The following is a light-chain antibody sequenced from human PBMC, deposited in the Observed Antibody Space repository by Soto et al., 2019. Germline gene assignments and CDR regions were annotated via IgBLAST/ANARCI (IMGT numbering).Light chain of an antibody. CDR1: ETVDSF. Sequence: EIVLTQSPATLSLSPGERAALSCRASETVDSFLAWYQQKPGQAPRLLIYDASKSATGIPARFSGSGSGTDFTLTISSLEPEDFAVYYCQQRKKWPPLTFGGGTKVEIK. CDR2: DAS. CDR3: QQRKKWPPLT. V-gene: IGKV3-11*01. J-gene: IGKJ4*01.